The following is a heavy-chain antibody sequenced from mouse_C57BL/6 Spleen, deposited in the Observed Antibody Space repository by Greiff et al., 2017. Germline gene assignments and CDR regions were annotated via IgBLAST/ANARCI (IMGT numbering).Heavy chain of an antibody. CDR3: AREGRMVTTH. Sequence: EVQLQQSGPELVKPGASVKISCKASGYTFTDYYMNWVKQSHGKSLEWIGDINPNNGGTSYNQKFKGKATLTVDKSSSTAYMELRSLTSEDSAVYYCAREGRMVTTHWGQRTSVTVSS. CDR1: GYTFTDYY. J-gene: IGHJ4*01. D-gene: IGHD2-2*01. CDR2: INPNNGGT. V-gene: IGHV1-26*01.